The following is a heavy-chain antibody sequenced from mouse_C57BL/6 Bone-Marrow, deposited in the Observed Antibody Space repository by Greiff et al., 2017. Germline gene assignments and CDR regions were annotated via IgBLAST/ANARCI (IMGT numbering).Heavy chain of an antibody. J-gene: IGHJ2*01. CDR3: ARRTLLLRYGY. D-gene: IGHD1-1*01. V-gene: IGHV1-81*01. CDR1: GYTFTSYG. Sequence: VHLVESGAELARPGASVKLSCKASGYTFTSYGISWVKQRTGQGLEWIGEIYPRSGNTYYNEKFKGKAILTADKSSSTAYMELRSLTSEDSAVYFCARRTLLLRYGYWGQGTTLTVSS. CDR2: IYPRSGNT.